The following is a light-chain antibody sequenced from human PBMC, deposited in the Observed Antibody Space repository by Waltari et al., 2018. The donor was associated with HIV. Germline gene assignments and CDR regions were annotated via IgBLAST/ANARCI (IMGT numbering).Light chain of an antibody. V-gene: IGLV2-14*01. Sequence: QSALTQPASVSGSPGQSITISCTGTSSDVGGYNYVSWYQQHPGKAPKLMIYEVSKRPSAVSNRFSGSKSGNTASVSISGLQAEDEADYYGSSYTSSSTRVFGGGTNLTVL. CDR2: EVS. CDR3: SSYTSSSTRV. CDR1: SSDVGGYNY. J-gene: IGLJ3*02.